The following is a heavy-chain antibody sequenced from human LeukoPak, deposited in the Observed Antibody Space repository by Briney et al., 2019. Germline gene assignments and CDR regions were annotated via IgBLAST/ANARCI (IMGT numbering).Heavy chain of an antibody. J-gene: IGHJ4*02. D-gene: IGHD3-22*01. V-gene: IGHV3-9*01. CDR2: ISLNGGTK. CDR1: GFIFDDYA. CDR3: AGDYYDSSGYFLGVY. Sequence: PGGSLRLSCAASGFIFDDYAMYWVRQAPGKGLEWVSGISLNGGTKGYADSVKGRFTISRDNAKNSLYLQMNSLRAEDTAVYYCAGDYYDSSGYFLGVYWGQGTLVTVSS.